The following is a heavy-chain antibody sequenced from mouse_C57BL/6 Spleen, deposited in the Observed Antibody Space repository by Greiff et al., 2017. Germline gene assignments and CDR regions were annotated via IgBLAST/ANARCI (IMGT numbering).Heavy chain of an antibody. V-gene: IGHV1-52*01. CDR2: IDPSDSET. Sequence: QVQLQQPGAELVRPGSSVKLSCKASGYTFTSYWLHWVKQRPIQGLEWIGNIDPSDSETHYNQKFKDKATLTVDKSSSTAYMQLSILTSEDSAVYYCARSLYGYDTYYAMDYWGQGTSVTVSS. CDR3: ARSLYGYDTYYAMDY. J-gene: IGHJ4*01. D-gene: IGHD2-2*01. CDR1: GYTFTSYW.